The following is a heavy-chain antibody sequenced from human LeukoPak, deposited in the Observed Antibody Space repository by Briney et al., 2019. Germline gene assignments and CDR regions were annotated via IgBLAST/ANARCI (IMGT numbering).Heavy chain of an antibody. D-gene: IGHD1-26*01. Sequence: ASVKVSCKASGYTFTGYYMHWVRQAPGQGLEWMGWINPNSGGTNYAQKFQGRVTMTRDTSISTAYMEQSRLRSDDTAVYYCARDSGIVGATSVYWGQGTLVTVSS. V-gene: IGHV1-2*02. J-gene: IGHJ4*02. CDR1: GYTFTGYY. CDR2: INPNSGGT. CDR3: ARDSGIVGATSVY.